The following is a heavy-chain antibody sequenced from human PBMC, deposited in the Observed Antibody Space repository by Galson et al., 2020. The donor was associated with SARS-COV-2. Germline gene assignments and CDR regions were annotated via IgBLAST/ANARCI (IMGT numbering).Heavy chain of an antibody. D-gene: IGHD5-18*01. Sequence: TGGSLRLSCAASGFTFSSYAMSWVRQAPGKGLEWVSTISGGGVSTYYADSVKGRFTISRDNSKNTLYVQMNSLRAEDTAVYYCAKREVGDTSASYPWHFDYWGQGTLVTVSS. J-gene: IGHJ4*02. CDR2: ISGGGVST. V-gene: IGHV3-23*01. CDR3: AKREVGDTSASYPWHFDY. CDR1: GFTFSSYA.